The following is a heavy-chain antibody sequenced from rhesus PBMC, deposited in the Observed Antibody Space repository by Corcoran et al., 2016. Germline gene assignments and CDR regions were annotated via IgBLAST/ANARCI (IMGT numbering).Heavy chain of an antibody. Sequence: VQLQKTGPGVVKPSANLSLTCAVSGGSISGYYVRSGIRQPPGKGLEWIGYIYGGGGSTSYNPPLKSRVTISIDTSKNQFSLKLGSVTAADTAVYYCARVRTWYCDLCGPGIPSTIAS. V-gene: IGHV4-106*01. CDR1: GGSISGYY. J-gene: IGHJ2*01. CDR3: ARVRTWYCDL. CDR2: IYGGGGST.